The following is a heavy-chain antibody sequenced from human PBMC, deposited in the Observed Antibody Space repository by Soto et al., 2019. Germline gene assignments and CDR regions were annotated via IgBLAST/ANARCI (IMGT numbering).Heavy chain of an antibody. CDR2: ISGSGGST. CDR1: GFTFGTYG. Sequence: GGSLRLSCAVSGFTFGTYGMSWVRQAPGKGLEWVSAISGSGGSTYYADSVKGRFTLSRDNSKNTLYLQMNSLRAEDTAVYYCVQPILTGHLDYWGQGTLVTVSS. V-gene: IGHV3-23*01. CDR3: VQPILTGHLDY. J-gene: IGHJ4*02. D-gene: IGHD3-9*01.